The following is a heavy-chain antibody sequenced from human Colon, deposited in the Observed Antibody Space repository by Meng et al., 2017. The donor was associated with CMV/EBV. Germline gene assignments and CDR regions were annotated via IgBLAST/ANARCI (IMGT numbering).Heavy chain of an antibody. CDR1: GESFSGYY. CDR2: SYYTGST. J-gene: IGHJ4*01. D-gene: IGHD2-2*01. CDR3: ARATKSSCWEVLDY. Sequence: QGPFMQWVPGLLKPSETLSLTCAVYGESFSGYYWTWIRQPPGRGLEWIGESYYTGSTNYSPSLKSRVTISLDTSKNQFSLKLNSVTAADTAVYYCARATKSSCWEVLDYWGHGTLVTVSS. V-gene: IGHV4-34*01.